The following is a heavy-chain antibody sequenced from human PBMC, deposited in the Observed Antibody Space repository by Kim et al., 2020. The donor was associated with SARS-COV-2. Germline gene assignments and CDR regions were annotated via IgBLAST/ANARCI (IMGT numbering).Heavy chain of an antibody. Sequence: GGSLRLSCAASGFTFSSYSMNWVRQAPGKGLEWVSSISSSSSYIYYADSEKGLSTITDDNANTSQHQLKNSLTAEATAEYYSAQGEPDKFDYWGQGTLVT. CDR2: ISSSSSYI. CDR3: AQGEPDKFDY. CDR1: GFTFSSYS. D-gene: IGHD3-16*01. V-gene: IGHV3-21*01. J-gene: IGHJ4*02.